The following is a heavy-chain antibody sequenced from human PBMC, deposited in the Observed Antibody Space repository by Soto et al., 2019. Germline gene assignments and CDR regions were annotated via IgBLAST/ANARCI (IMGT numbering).Heavy chain of an antibody. CDR2: ISGSGGST. Sequence: PGGSLRLSCAASGFTFSSYAMSWVRQAPGKGLERVSAISGSGGSTYYADSVKGRFTISRDNSKNTLYLQMNSLRAEDTAVYYCAKDISVGYSYGYGPYYYGMDVWGQGTTVTV. J-gene: IGHJ6*02. CDR1: GFTFSSYA. D-gene: IGHD5-18*01. V-gene: IGHV3-23*01. CDR3: AKDISVGYSYGYGPYYYGMDV.